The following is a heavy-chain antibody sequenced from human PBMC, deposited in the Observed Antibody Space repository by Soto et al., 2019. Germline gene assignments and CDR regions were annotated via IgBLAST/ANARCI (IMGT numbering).Heavy chain of an antibody. CDR3: ARSNVGYCSSTSCYGMDV. D-gene: IGHD2-2*01. CDR1: GGSISSYY. Sequence: SETLSLTCRVAGGSISSYYWGWIRQPPGKGLEWIGSIYYSGSTYYNPSLKSRVTISVDTSKNQFSLKLSSVTAADTAVYYCARSNVGYCSSTSCYGMDVWGQGTTVTVSS. J-gene: IGHJ6*02. V-gene: IGHV4-59*05. CDR2: IYYSGST.